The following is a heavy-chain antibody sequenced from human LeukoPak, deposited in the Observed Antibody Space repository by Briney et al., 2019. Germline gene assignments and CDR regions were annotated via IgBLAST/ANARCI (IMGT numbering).Heavy chain of an antibody. J-gene: IGHJ5*01. D-gene: IGHD3-10*01. CDR3: ARDMVREPYNWFES. CDR2: ISAGGST. CDR1: GGSVSSHY. Sequence: PSETLSLTCTVSGGSVSSHYWSWIRQPAGKGLEWIGLISAGGSTNYNPSLKSRVTMSVDTSMNQFSLKLSSVTAADTAVYYCARDMVREPYNWFESWGQGTLVTVAS. V-gene: IGHV4-4*07.